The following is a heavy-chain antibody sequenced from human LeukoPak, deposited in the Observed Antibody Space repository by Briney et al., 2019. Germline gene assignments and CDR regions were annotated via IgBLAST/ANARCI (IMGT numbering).Heavy chain of an antibody. CDR1: GFTFSTYN. J-gene: IGHJ3*02. CDR2: ITSSSTYI. D-gene: IGHD3-22*01. CDR3: ARAVYYYDSSGYYDAFDI. Sequence: KAGGSLRLSCAASGFTFSTYNMNWVRQAPGKGLEWVSSITSSSTYIYYADSVKGRFTISRDNAKNSLYLQMNSLRAEDTAVYYCARAVYYYDSSGYYDAFDIWGQGTMVTVSS. V-gene: IGHV3-21*01.